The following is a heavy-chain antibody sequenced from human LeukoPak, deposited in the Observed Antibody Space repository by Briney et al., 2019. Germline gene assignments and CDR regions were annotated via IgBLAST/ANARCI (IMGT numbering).Heavy chain of an antibody. CDR2: ISGSGGST. D-gene: IGHD6-19*01. Sequence: GSLRLSCAASGFTFSSYAMSWVRQAPGKGLEWVSAISGSGGSTYYADSVKGRFTISRDNSKNTLYLQMNSLRAEDTAVYYCAKDDPRSPYSSGWSEYFQHWGQGTLVTVSS. V-gene: IGHV3-23*01. CDR1: GFTFSSYA. CDR3: AKDDPRSPYSSGWSEYFQH. J-gene: IGHJ1*01.